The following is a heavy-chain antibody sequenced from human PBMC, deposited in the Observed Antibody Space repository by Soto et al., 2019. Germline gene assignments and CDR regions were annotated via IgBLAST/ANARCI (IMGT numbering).Heavy chain of an antibody. V-gene: IGHV3-21*01. D-gene: IGHD3-10*01. Sequence: VQLVQSGGGLVKPGESLRLSCAASGFRFSSYTMDWVRQSPGKGLEWVASISGSGNSIYYADSLKGRVTISRDNAKNSVYLQMNSLRVEDTAVYYCARDGNYYGSGSYYRGGAMDVLGQGTTVTVSS. CDR3: ARDGNYYGSGSYYRGGAMDV. CDR1: GFRFSSYT. CDR2: ISGSGNSI. J-gene: IGHJ6*02.